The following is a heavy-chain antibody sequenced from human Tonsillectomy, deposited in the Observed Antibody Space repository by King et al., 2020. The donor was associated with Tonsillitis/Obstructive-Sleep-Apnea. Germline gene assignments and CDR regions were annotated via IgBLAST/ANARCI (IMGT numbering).Heavy chain of an antibody. CDR1: GGSFSGYY. Sequence: QVQLPQWGAGLLKPSETLSLTCAVYGGSFSGYYWSWIRQPPGKGLEWIGEINHSGSSNYNPSLKSRVTISVDTSNNQFSLKLSSVTAADTAVYYCAREMSGYGLDAFDIWGHGTMVTVSS. CDR3: AREMSGYGLDAFDI. D-gene: IGHD5-12*01. V-gene: IGHV4-34*01. CDR2: INHSGSS. J-gene: IGHJ3*02.